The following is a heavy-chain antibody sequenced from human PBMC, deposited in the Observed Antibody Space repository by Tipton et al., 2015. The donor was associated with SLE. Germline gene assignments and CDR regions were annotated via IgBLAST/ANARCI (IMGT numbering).Heavy chain of an antibody. CDR3: ARVPTVVTGDYYYYMDV. CDR2: INHSGST. CDR1: GGSFSGYY. J-gene: IGHJ6*03. V-gene: IGHV4-34*01. Sequence: TLSLTCAVYGGSFSGYYWSWIRQPPGKGLEWFGEINHSGSTNYNPSLKSRVTISVDTSKNQFSLKLSSVTAADTAVYYCARVPTVVTGDYYYYMDVWGKGTTVTVSS. D-gene: IGHD4-23*01.